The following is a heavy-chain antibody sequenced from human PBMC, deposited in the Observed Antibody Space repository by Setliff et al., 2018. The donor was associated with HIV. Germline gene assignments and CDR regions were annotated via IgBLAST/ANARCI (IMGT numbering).Heavy chain of an antibody. CDR2: IYPGDSET. V-gene: IGHV5-51*01. D-gene: IGHD6-19*01. CDR1: GYSFTSYW. J-gene: IGHJ3*02. CDR3: ARVVAGKSSTDGFDI. Sequence: GESLKISCEASGYSFTSYWIGWVRQLPGKGLEWMGIIYPGDSETGYSPSFQGQVTISADKSISTAYLQWSSLRASDTAMYYCARVVAGKSSTDGFDIWGQGTMVTVSS.